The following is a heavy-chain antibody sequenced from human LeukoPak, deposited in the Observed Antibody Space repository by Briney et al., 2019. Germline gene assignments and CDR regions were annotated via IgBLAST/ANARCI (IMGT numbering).Heavy chain of an antibody. CDR2: IYYSGST. J-gene: IGHJ4*02. V-gene: IGHV4-59*08. Sequence: PSETLSLTCTVSGGSISSYYWSWIRQPPGKGLEWIGYIYYSGSTNYNPSLKSRVTISVDTSKNQFSLKLSSVTAADTAMYYCARYSSGWYPFDYWGQGTLVTVSS. CDR1: GGSISSYY. D-gene: IGHD6-19*01. CDR3: ARYSSGWYPFDY.